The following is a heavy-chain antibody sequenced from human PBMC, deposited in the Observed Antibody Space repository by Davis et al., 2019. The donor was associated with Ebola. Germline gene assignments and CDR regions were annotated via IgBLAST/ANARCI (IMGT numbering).Heavy chain of an antibody. CDR1: GYTFTSYY. V-gene: IGHV3-30-3*02. J-gene: IGHJ5*02. CDR2: ISYDGSNK. D-gene: IGHD4-11*01. CDR3: AKDLTTVTGT. Sequence: SCKASGYTFTSYYMHWVRQAPGKGLEWVAVISYDGSNKYYADSVKGRFTISRDNSKNTLYLQMNSLRAEDTAVYYCAKDLTTVTGTWGQGTLVTVSS.